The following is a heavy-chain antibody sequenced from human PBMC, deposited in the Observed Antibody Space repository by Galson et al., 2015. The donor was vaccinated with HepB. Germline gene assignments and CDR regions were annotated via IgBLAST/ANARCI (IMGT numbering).Heavy chain of an antibody. J-gene: IGHJ5*02. Sequence: QSGAEVKKPGESLTISCKGSGYSFSSFWIAWVRQMPGRGLEWMGIIYPGDSDTRYSPSLQGQITISADKSITTAYLQWSSLKSSDTAIYYCARVTPTYNWFDPWGQGTLVTVSS. CDR2: IYPGDSDT. CDR1: GYSFSSFW. D-gene: IGHD2-21*02. CDR3: ARVTPTYNWFDP. V-gene: IGHV5-51*03.